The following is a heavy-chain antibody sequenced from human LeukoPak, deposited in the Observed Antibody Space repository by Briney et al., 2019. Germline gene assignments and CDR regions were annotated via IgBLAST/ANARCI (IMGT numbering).Heavy chain of an antibody. D-gene: IGHD3-10*01. V-gene: IGHV3-30*02. CDR3: AKDRGFGELLSLYYYYGMDV. CDR1: GFTFSSYG. CDR2: IRYDGSNK. J-gene: IGHJ6*02. Sequence: GGSLRLSCAASGFTFSSYGMHWVRQAPGKGLEWVAFIRYDGSNKYYADSVKGRFTISRDNSKNTLYLQMNSLRAEDTAVYYCAKDRGFGELLSLYYYYGMDVWGQGTTVTVSS.